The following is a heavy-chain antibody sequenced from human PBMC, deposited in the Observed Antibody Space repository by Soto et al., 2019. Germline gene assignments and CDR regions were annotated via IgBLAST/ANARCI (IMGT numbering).Heavy chain of an antibody. D-gene: IGHD3-16*01. Sequence: SETLSLTCAVYGGSFGGYYGSWIRQPPGKGLEWIGEINHSGSTNYNPSLKSRVTISVDTSKNQFSLKLSSVTAADTAVYYCGGLGYYGMDVWGQGTTVTVSS. CDR3: GGLGYYGMDV. CDR2: INHSGST. V-gene: IGHV4-34*01. J-gene: IGHJ6*02. CDR1: GGSFGGYY.